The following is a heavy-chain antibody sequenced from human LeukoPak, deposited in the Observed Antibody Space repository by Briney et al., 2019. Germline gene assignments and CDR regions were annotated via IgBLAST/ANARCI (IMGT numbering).Heavy chain of an antibody. CDR2: ISAYNGNT. V-gene: IGHV1-18*01. Sequence: EASVKVSCKASGGTFSSYAISWVRQAPGQGLEWMGWISAYNGNTNYAQKLQGRVTMTTDTSTSTAYMELRSLRSDDTAVYYCARDSAIMVRGVIDESTIDYWGQGTLVTVSS. CDR1: GGTFSSYA. J-gene: IGHJ4*02. D-gene: IGHD3-10*01. CDR3: ARDSAIMVRGVIDESTIDY.